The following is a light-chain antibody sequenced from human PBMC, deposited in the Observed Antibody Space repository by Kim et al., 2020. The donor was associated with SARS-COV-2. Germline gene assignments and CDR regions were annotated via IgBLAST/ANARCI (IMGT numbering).Light chain of an antibody. Sequence: EIVMTQSPATLSVSPGERATLSCRASQSVSSNLVWYQQKPGQAPRLLIYGASTGAAGILARFSGSWSGTEFTLTISSQQAEDLAVYYCQQYNNCPRTFGQGTKVDIK. V-gene: IGKV3-15*01. CDR3: QQYNNCPRT. CDR2: GAS. J-gene: IGKJ1*01. CDR1: QSVSSN.